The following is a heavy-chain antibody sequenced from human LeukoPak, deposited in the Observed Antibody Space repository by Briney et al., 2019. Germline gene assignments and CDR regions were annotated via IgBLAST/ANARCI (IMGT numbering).Heavy chain of an antibody. CDR1: GVSISSYY. V-gene: IGHV4-59*08. J-gene: IGHJ6*02. CDR3: ARLDNSYYYYGMDV. D-gene: IGHD1-20*01. CDR2: IYYSGST. Sequence: SETLSLTCTVSGVSISSYYWSWLRQPPGKGLEWIGYIYYSGSTNYNPSLKSRVTISVDTSKNQFSLKLSSVTAADTAVYYCARLDNSYYYYGMDVWGQGTTVTVSS.